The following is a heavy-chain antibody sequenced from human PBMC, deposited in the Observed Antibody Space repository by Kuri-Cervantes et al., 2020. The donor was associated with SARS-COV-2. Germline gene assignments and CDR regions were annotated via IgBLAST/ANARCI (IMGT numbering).Heavy chain of an antibody. CDR2: INYSGST. V-gene: IGHV4-39*01. CDR1: GVSISRYY. J-gene: IGHJ6*03. D-gene: IGHD2-2*01. CDR3: AREGSDIVVVPAAIRVYYYMDV. Sequence: SETLSLTCTVSGVSISRYYWGWTRQPPGKGLAWIGSINYSGSTYYNPCLKSRVTITVDTSKHQFSLQLSSVTAADTAVYYCAREGSDIVVVPAAIRVYYYMDVWGKGTTVTVSS.